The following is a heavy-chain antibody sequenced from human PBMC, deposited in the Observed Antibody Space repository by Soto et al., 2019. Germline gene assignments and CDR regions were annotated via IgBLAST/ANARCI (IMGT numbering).Heavy chain of an antibody. J-gene: IGHJ4*02. CDR3: ARFNHFDY. Sequence: PSETLSLTCTVSGGSISSYYWGWIRQPPGKRLEWIGNIYYSGGTNYNPSLKSRVTISVGTSKNQFSLKLSSVTAADTAVYYCARFNHFDYWGQGTLVTVSS. CDR1: GGSISSYY. V-gene: IGHV4-59*01. CDR2: IYYSGGT.